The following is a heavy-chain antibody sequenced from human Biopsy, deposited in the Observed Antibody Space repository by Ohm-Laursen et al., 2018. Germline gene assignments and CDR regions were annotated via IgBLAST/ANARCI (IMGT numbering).Heavy chain of an antibody. CDR2: IYPNSGDT. CDR3: ARDLLDWSLPS. Sequence: ASVKVSCKASGDAFLGYYLHWVRQAPGQGLEWMGSIYPNSGDTDFAQKFQGRVSMTKDTSVSTAYLELSSLRSDDTAIYYCARDLLDWSLPSWGQGTLVTVSS. D-gene: IGHD3/OR15-3a*01. J-gene: IGHJ4*02. CDR1: GDAFLGYY. V-gene: IGHV1-2*02.